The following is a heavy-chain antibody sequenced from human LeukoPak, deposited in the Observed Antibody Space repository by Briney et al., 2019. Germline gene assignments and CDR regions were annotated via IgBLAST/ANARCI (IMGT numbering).Heavy chain of an antibody. J-gene: IGHJ4*02. Sequence: GRSLRLSCAASGFTFSSYGMHWVRQAPGKGLEWVAVISYDGSNKYYADSVKGRFTISRDNSKNTLYLQMNSLRAEDTAVYYCAKVEIVVVPAAIDKWGQGTLVTVSS. CDR2: ISYDGSNK. CDR1: GFTFSSYG. CDR3: AKVEIVVVPAAIDK. V-gene: IGHV3-30*18. D-gene: IGHD2-2*03.